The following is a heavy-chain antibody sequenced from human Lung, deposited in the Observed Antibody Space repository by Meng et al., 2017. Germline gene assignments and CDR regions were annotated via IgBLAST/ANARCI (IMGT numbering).Heavy chain of an antibody. J-gene: IGHJ1*01. CDR1: GFTFTDHL. CDR2: INRDGTKP. CDR3: TNDRLNH. D-gene: IGHD1-1*01. V-gene: IGHV3-74*01. Sequence: VELVDAGAVFGSLGGFLILSFAASGFTFTDHLMHWVRQGPGNGLVWVSRINRDGTKPTYADSVKGRFTISRDNAKNTLYLQMNNLRAEDTAFYYCTNDRLNHWGQGALVTVAS.